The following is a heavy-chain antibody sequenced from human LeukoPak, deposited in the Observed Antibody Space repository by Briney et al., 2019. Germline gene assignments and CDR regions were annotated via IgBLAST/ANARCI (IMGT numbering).Heavy chain of an antibody. D-gene: IGHD3-10*01. J-gene: IGHJ4*02. Sequence: SETLSLTCAVYGGSFSGYYWSWIRQPPGKGLEWIGEINHSGSTNYNPSLKSRVTISVDTSKNKSSLKLSSVTAADTAVYYCARGLSPRINMVRGVRPPFRGVFDYWGQGTLVTVSS. CDR2: INHSGST. V-gene: IGHV4-34*01. CDR3: ARGLSPRINMVRGVRPPFRGVFDY. CDR1: GGSFSGYY.